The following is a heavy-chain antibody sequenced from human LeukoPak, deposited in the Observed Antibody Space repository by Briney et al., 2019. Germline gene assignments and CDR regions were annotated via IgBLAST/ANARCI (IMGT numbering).Heavy chain of an antibody. CDR3: ASRPGYSPFFDY. Sequence: GGSLRLACAASGFSFSDYYMIWIRQAPGKGREWLSYISSGSSYTSYADSVKGRFTISRDNAKNSLYLQMNRLRAEDTAVYYCASRPGYSPFFDYWGQGTLVTVSS. D-gene: IGHD3-9*01. CDR2: ISSGSSYT. CDR1: GFSFSDYY. J-gene: IGHJ4*02. V-gene: IGHV3-11*06.